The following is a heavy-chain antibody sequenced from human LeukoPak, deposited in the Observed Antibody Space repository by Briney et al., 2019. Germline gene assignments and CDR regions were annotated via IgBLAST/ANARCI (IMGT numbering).Heavy chain of an antibody. V-gene: IGHV3-48*03. CDR1: GFTFSTYE. Sequence: GGSLRLSCAASGFTFSTYEMNWVRQAPGKGLEWVSYISSSGSTIYYADSVKGRFTISRDNAKNSVYLQMKSLRAEDTAVYYCAKDLNQLTFDYWGQGTLVTVSS. CDR2: ISSSGSTI. J-gene: IGHJ4*02. D-gene: IGHD2-2*01. CDR3: AKDLNQLTFDY.